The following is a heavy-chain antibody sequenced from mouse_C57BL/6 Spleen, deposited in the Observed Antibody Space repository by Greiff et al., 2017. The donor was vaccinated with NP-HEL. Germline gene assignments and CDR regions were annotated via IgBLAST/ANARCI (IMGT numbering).Heavy chain of an antibody. V-gene: IGHV1-81*01. CDR3: ARVYYDYDGTWFAY. Sequence: VKLQESGAELARPGASVKLSCKASGYTFTSYGISWVKQRTGQGLEWIGEIYPRSGNTYYNEKFKGKATLTADKSSSTAYMELRSLTSEDSAVYFCARVYYDYDGTWFAYWGQGTLVTVSA. D-gene: IGHD2-4*01. CDR1: GYTFTSYG. J-gene: IGHJ3*01. CDR2: IYPRSGNT.